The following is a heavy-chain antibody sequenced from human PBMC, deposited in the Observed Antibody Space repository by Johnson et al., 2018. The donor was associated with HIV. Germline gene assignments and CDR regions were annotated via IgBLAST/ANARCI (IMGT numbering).Heavy chain of an antibody. Sequence: VQLVESGGGVVQPGRSLRLSCAASGFTFSTYAMNWVRQAPGKGLEWVSAISGSGGSTYYADSVKGRFTISRDNSKNTMYLQMNSLRAEDTAVYYCAKDRLVGATGDAFDIWGQGTMVTVSS. V-gene: IGHV3-23*04. J-gene: IGHJ3*02. CDR3: AKDRLVGATGDAFDI. CDR1: GFTFSTYA. CDR2: ISGSGGST. D-gene: IGHD1-26*01.